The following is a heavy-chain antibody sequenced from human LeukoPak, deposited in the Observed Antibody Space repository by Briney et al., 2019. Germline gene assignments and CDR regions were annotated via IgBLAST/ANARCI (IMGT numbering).Heavy chain of an antibody. D-gene: IGHD3-22*01. V-gene: IGHV1-18*01. CDR2: VSAYNGVT. CDR1: GYTFTSYA. CDR3: ARVDLYYDSSGYSQAANDY. Sequence: GASVKVSCKASGYTFTSYAISWVRQAPEQGLEWMGWVSAYNGVTNYAQNFQSRVTMTTDTPTSTAYMELRSLRSDDTAVYYCARVDLYYDSSGYSQAANDYWGQGTLVTVSS. J-gene: IGHJ4*02.